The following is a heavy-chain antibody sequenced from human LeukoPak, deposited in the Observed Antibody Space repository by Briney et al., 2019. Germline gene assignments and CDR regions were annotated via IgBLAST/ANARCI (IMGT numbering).Heavy chain of an antibody. V-gene: IGHV6-1*01. Sequence: SQTLSLTCAISGDSVSSNSAAWNWIRQSPSKGLEWLGRTYYRSRWSNEYAVSVKSRIIINPDTSKNQISLQLDSVTPEDTAVYDCARGNSAFHVWGQGTLVTVSS. CDR2: TYYRSRWSN. CDR1: GDSVSSNSAA. CDR3: ARGNSAFHV. D-gene: IGHD3-3*02. J-gene: IGHJ4*02.